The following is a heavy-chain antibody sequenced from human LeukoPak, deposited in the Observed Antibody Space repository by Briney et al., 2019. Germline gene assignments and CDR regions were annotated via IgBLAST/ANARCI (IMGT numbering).Heavy chain of an antibody. J-gene: IGHJ4*02. Sequence: GSLXLSCGAYXFRFSKYWMAWVRQAAGKGREWVASKGQDGSERNYLDSVKGRFTISRDNGGNSIYVQMSSLRGEDTAVYDCARLSCHDVTCYSAFDNWGPGTLVTVSS. CDR2: KGQDGSER. V-gene: IGHV3-7*01. CDR3: ARLSCHDVTCYSAFDN. D-gene: IGHD2-21*02. CDR1: XFRFSKYW.